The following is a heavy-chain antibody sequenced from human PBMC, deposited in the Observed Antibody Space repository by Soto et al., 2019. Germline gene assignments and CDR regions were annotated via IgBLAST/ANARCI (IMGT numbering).Heavy chain of an antibody. D-gene: IGHD3-16*01. Sequence: QDQLVQSGAELRKPGASVRVSCRASGFRFSDYGFNWLRQAPVQGLEWMGWISAFNGNTETAQGLQDRVTMTTDSSTTTAHMDLKNLTTDDKDIYYCARSYDLADAFDVWGQGTMVTVSS. V-gene: IGHV1-18*01. CDR3: ARSYDLADAFDV. J-gene: IGHJ3*01. CDR2: ISAFNGNT. CDR1: GFRFSDYG.